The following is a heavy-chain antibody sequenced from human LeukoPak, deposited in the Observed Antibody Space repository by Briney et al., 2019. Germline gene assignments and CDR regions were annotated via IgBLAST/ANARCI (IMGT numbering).Heavy chain of an antibody. CDR3: ERGQFNYYDSSGSEDLGGVDY. CDR1: GYTFTSYD. Sequence: ASVKVSCTASGYTFTSYDINWVRQATGQGLEWMAWTNPNSGTTDYAQKFKGRVTMTRNNSISTAYMELNSLRSEDTAVYYCERGQFNYYDSSGSEDLGGVDYWGQGTMVTVSS. D-gene: IGHD3-22*01. J-gene: IGHJ4*02. V-gene: IGHV1-8*01. CDR2: TNPNSGTT.